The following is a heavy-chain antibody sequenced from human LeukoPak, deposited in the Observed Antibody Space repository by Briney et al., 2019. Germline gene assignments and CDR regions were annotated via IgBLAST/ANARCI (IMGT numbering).Heavy chain of an antibody. D-gene: IGHD3-10*01. V-gene: IGHV1-2*02. CDR3: ARDTLGGAYYYYCMDV. CDR2: INPNSGGT. Sequence: ASVKVSCKASGYTFTDYYMHWVRQAPGQGLEWMGWINPNSGGTNYAQKFQGRVTMTRDTSISTAYMELSRLRSDDTAVYYCARDTLGGAYYYYCMDVWGKGTTVTVSS. CDR1: GYTFTDYY. J-gene: IGHJ6*03.